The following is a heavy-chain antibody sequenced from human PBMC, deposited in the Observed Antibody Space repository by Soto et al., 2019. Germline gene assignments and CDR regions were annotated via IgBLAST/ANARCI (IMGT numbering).Heavy chain of an antibody. CDR3: ARCLKMLLVFGLKTYYYYYMDV. Sequence: QVHLVQSGAEVKKPGASVKVSCKASGYTFTSYDINWVRQVAGQGLEWMGWMNPNSGDTAYAQEFQGRVTMSRNTSISIAYMELSSLRPADTAVYYRARCLKMLLVFGLKTYYYYYMDVWGKGTTVTLSS. J-gene: IGHJ6*03. D-gene: IGHD3-16*01. V-gene: IGHV1-8*01. CDR2: MNPNSGDT. CDR1: GYTFTSYD.